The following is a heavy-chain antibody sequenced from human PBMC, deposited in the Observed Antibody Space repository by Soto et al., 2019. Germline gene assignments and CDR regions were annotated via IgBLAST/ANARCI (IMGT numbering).Heavy chain of an antibody. CDR1: GGTFSSYT. V-gene: IGHV1-69*02. D-gene: IGHD2-2*01. Sequence: SVKVSCKASGGTFSSYTISWVRQAPGQGLEWMGRIIPKLGIAIYAQKFQGRVTMTEDKSTDTAYMELSSLRSEDTAVYYCATCRSSTSCYGDYWGQGTLVTVSS. CDR2: IIPKLGIA. CDR3: ATCRSSTSCYGDY. J-gene: IGHJ4*02.